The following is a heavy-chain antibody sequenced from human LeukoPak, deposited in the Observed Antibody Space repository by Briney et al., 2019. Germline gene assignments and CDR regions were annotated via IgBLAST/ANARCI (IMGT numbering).Heavy chain of an antibody. CDR2: IYYSGST. V-gene: IGHV4-59*01. D-gene: IGHD2-15*01. Sequence: PSETLSLTCTVSGGSISSYYWSWIRQPPGKGLEWIGYIYYSGSTNYNPSLKSRVTISVDTSKNQFSLELSSVTAADTAVYYCASRCGGSCYSSAFDIWGQGTMVTVSS. CDR3: ASRCGGSCYSSAFDI. J-gene: IGHJ3*02. CDR1: GGSISSYY.